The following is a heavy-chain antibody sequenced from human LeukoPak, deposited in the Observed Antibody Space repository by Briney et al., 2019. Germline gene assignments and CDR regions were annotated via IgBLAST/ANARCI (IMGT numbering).Heavy chain of an antibody. J-gene: IGHJ4*02. V-gene: IGHV3-30*02. Sequence: GGSLRLSCAAPGFTFSSYGMHWVRQAPGKGLEWVAFIRYDGSNKYYADSVKGRFTISRDNSKNTLYLQMNSLRAEDTAVYYCAKDHLGYCSSTSCSGGSDYWGQGTLVTVSS. D-gene: IGHD2-2*01. CDR2: IRYDGSNK. CDR1: GFTFSSYG. CDR3: AKDHLGYCSSTSCSGGSDY.